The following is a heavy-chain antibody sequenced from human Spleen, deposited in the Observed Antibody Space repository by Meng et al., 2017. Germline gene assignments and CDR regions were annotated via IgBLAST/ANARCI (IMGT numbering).Heavy chain of an antibody. J-gene: IGHJ4*02. V-gene: IGHV3-72*01. CDR3: ARSEGGGLDY. Sequence: EVQLVESGGGLVQPGGSLRLSCAASGFTFSDHYMDWVRQAPGKGLEWVGRITNEADSYTTHYAASVKGRFSLSRDDSKNSLFLHMNSLKTEDTALYFCARSEGGGLDYWGQGTLVTVSS. CDR1: GFTFSDHY. D-gene: IGHD4-23*01. CDR2: ITNEADSYTT.